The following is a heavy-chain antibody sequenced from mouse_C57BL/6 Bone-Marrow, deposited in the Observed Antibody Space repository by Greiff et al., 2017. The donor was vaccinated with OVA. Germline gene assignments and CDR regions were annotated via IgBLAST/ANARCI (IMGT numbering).Heavy chain of an antibody. D-gene: IGHD1-1*02. CDR1: GFTFSDYG. Sequence: EVKLMESGGGLVKPGGSLKLSCAASGFTFSDYGMHWVRQAPEKGLEWVAYISSGSSTIYYADTVKGRFTISRDNAKNTLFLQMTSLRSEDTAMYYCAIRWSPRGYAMDYWGQGTSVTVSS. V-gene: IGHV5-17*01. CDR2: ISSGSSTI. J-gene: IGHJ4*01. CDR3: AIRWSPRGYAMDY.